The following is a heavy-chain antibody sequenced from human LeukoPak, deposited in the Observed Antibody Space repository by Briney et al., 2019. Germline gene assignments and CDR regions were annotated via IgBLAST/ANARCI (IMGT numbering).Heavy chain of an antibody. CDR2: ISGSGGST. V-gene: IGHV3-23*01. CDR1: GFTFSSYA. D-gene: IGHD3-10*01. J-gene: IGHJ4*02. Sequence: PGGSLRLSCAASGFTFSSYAMSWVRQAPGKGLEWVSAISGSGGSTYYADSVKGRFTISRDNSKNTLYLQMNSLRAEDTAVYYCARDWGYYGSGSYYEDWGQGTLVTVSS. CDR3: ARDWGYYGSGSYYED.